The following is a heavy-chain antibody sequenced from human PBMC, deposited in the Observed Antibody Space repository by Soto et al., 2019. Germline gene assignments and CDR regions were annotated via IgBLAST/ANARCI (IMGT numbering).Heavy chain of an antibody. D-gene: IGHD5-12*01. J-gene: IGHJ4*02. CDR2: LIPILGIA. Sequence: QVQLVQSGAEVKKPGSSVTVSCKASGGTFSSYTISWVRQAPGQGLEWMGRLIPILGIANYAQKFQGRVTITADKATSTSYRELSSLRSEDTAVYYCARSRDGYNRIDYWGQGTLVTVSS. CDR1: GGTFSSYT. V-gene: IGHV1-69*02. CDR3: ARSRDGYNRIDY.